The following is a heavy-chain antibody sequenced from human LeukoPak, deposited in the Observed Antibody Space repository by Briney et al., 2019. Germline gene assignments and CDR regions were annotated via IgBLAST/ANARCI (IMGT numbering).Heavy chain of an antibody. CDR1: GFTFSSYG. CDR3: ARGVHYYGSGSYFASFDI. J-gene: IGHJ3*02. Sequence: GRSLRLSCAASGFTFSSYGMHWVRQAPGKGLEWVAVIWYDGNNKYYADSVKGRFTISRDNSKNTLYLQMNSLRAEDTAVYYCARGVHYYGSGSYFASFDIWGQGTMVTVSS. V-gene: IGHV3-33*01. CDR2: IWYDGNNK. D-gene: IGHD3-10*01.